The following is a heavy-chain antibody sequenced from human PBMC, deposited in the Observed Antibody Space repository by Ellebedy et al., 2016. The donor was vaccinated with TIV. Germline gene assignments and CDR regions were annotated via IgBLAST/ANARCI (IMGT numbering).Heavy chain of an antibody. Sequence: GESLKISCRASGFTVSSNYMSWVRLAPGKGLEWVSTLYSGGYTYYTDSVKGRFIISRDDSENTLYLQMNSLRAEDTAIYYCARAGGGTGDEGWGQGTLVTVSS. V-gene: IGHV3-66*01. D-gene: IGHD1-1*01. J-gene: IGHJ4*02. CDR2: LYSGGYT. CDR3: ARAGGGTGDEG. CDR1: GFTVSSNY.